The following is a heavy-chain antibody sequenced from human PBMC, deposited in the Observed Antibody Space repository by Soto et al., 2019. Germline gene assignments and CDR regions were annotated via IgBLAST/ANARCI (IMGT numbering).Heavy chain of an antibody. Sequence: QVQLVESGGGVVQPGRSLRLSCAASGFTFNNYGMHWVRQAPGKGLEWVVVISFDGGNTVYADSVKGRFTISRDNSKDTLYLQMTSLRAEDTAVYYCVKQSGSGSYSNVGPGGPFDYWGQGTLVTVSS. V-gene: IGHV3-30*18. J-gene: IGHJ4*02. D-gene: IGHD3-10*01. CDR2: ISFDGGNT. CDR1: GFTFNNYG. CDR3: VKQSGSGSYSNVGPGGPFDY.